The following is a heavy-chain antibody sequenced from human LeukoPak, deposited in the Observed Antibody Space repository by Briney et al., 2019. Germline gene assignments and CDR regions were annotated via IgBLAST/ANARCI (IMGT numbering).Heavy chain of an antibody. V-gene: IGHV3-21*01. CDR2: ISSSSSYI. D-gene: IGHD3-3*01. CDR1: GFTFSSYS. CDR3: ARDFGVTGFWFDP. J-gene: IGHJ5*02. Sequence: PGGSLRLSCAASGFTFSSYSMNWVRQAPGKGLEWVSSISSSSSYIHYADSVKGRFTISRDNAKNSLYLQMNSLRAEDTAVYYCARDFGVTGFWFDPWGQGTLVTVSS.